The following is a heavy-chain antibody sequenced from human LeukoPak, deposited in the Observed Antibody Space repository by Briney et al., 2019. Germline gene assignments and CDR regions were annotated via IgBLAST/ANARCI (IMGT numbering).Heavy chain of an antibody. CDR3: TTMTTLTTIDY. CDR2: IKSKTDGGTT. CDR1: GFTFSNAW. Sequence: GGSLRLSCAASGFTFSNAWMSWVRQAPGKGLEWVGRIKSKTDGGTTDYAAPVKGRFTISRDDSKNTLYLQMNSLKTEDTAVYYRTTMTTLTTIDYWGQGTLDTVSS. J-gene: IGHJ4*02. D-gene: IGHD4-17*01. V-gene: IGHV3-15*01.